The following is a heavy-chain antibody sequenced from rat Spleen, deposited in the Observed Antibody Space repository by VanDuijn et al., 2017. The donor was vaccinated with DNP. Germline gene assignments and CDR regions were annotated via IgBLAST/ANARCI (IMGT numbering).Heavy chain of an antibody. CDR1: GFTFSEYW. Sequence: EVQLVESGGGLVQPGRTLKLSCVASGFTFSEYWMYWIRQAPGKGLEWVASISTDGGSTDYPDSVKGRFTISRDNAGNTIYLQMNSLRSEETATYYCAKDRQGGYAMDAWGQGTSVTVSS. CDR3: AKDRQGGYAMDA. J-gene: IGHJ4*01. V-gene: IGHV5-58*01. CDR2: ISTDGGST.